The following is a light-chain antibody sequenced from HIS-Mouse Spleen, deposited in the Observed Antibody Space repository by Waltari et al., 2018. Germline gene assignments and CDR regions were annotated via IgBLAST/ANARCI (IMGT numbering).Light chain of an antibody. Sequence: EIVLTQSPATLSLSPGERATLSCRASPIVSSYLAWYQQKPGQAPRLLIYDASNRATGIPARFSGSGSGTDFTLTISSLEPEDFAVYYCQQRSNWPTFGQGTRLEIK. V-gene: IGKV3-11*01. CDR2: DAS. J-gene: IGKJ5*01. CDR1: PIVSSY. CDR3: QQRSNWPT.